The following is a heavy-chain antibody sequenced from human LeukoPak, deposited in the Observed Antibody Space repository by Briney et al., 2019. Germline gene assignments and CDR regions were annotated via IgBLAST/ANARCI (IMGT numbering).Heavy chain of an antibody. V-gene: IGHV3-23*01. J-gene: IGHJ4*02. CDR3: ATYRQVLLPFES. CDR2: IFPSGGEI. CDR1: GFTFSNYN. D-gene: IGHD2-8*02. Sequence: GGSLRLSCAGSGFTFSNYNMNWVRQAPGKGLEWVSSIFPSGGEIHYADSVRGRFTISRDNSKSTLSLQMNSLRAEDTAIYYCATYRQVLLPFESWGQGTLVTVSS.